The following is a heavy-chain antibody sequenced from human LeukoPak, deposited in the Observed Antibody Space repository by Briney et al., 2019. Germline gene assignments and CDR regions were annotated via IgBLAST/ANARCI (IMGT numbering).Heavy chain of an antibody. CDR3: ARTDYYDTGQFDY. CDR2: ISSSSSYI. Sequence: GGSLRLSWAASGFTFSSYSMNWVRQAPGKGLEWVSSISSSSSYIYYADSVKGRFTISRDNAKNSLYLQMNSLRAEDTAVYYCARTDYYDTGQFDYWGQGTLVTVSS. J-gene: IGHJ4*02. V-gene: IGHV3-21*01. CDR1: GFTFSSYS. D-gene: IGHD3-22*01.